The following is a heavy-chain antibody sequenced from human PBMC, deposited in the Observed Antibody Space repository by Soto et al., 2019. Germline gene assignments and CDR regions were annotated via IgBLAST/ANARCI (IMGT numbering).Heavy chain of an antibody. V-gene: IGHV5-10-1*01. D-gene: IGHD6-19*01. J-gene: IGHJ6*02. CDR2: IDPSDSYT. Sequence: GESLKISCKGSGYSFTSYWISWVRQMPEKALEWMGRIDPSDSYTNYSPSFQGHVTISADKSISTAYLQWSSLKASDTAMYYCARRYSSGWPHYYYGMDVWGQGTTVTVSS. CDR1: GYSFTSYW. CDR3: ARRYSSGWPHYYYGMDV.